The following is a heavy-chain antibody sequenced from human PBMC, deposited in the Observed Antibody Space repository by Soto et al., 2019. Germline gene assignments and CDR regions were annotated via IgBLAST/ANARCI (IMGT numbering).Heavy chain of an antibody. V-gene: IGHV1-46*01. Sequence: ASVKVSCKASGYTFTSYYMHWVRQAPGQGLEWMGIINPSGGSTSYAQKFQGRVTMTRDTSTSTVYMELSSLRSEDTAVYYCARDLTVTMLVYYYGMDVWGQGTTVNVSS. D-gene: IGHD4-4*01. CDR3: ARDLTVTMLVYYYGMDV. J-gene: IGHJ6*02. CDR2: INPSGGST. CDR1: GYTFTSYY.